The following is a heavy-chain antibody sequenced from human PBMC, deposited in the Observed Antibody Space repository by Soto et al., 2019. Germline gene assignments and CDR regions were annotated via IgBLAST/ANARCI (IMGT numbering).Heavy chain of an antibody. V-gene: IGHV5-51*01. CDR3: ASAREQHQDAFDI. J-gene: IGHJ3*02. CDR2: IYPGDSDT. D-gene: IGHD6-13*01. Sequence: PGESLKLSCRGSGYSFTSYWIGWVRQMPGKGLEWMGIIYPGDSDTRYSPSFQGQVTISADKSISTAYLQWSSLKASDSAMYYCASAREQHQDAFDIWGQGTMVTVSS. CDR1: GYSFTSYW.